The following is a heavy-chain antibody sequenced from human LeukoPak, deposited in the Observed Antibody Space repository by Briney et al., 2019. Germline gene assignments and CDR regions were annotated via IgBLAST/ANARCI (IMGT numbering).Heavy chain of an antibody. D-gene: IGHD3/OR15-3a*01. CDR3: AMYRGLTMFDY. CDR1: GGSISSYY. J-gene: IGHJ4*02. CDR2: IYYSGST. Sequence: SETLSLTCTVSGGSISSYYWSWIRQPPGKGLEWIGYIYYSGSTNYNPSLKSRVTISVDTSKNQFSLKLSSVTAADTAVYYCAMYRGLTMFDYWGQGTLVTVSS. V-gene: IGHV4-59*08.